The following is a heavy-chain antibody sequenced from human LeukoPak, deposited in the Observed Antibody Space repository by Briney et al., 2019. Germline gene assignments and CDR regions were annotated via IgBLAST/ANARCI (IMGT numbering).Heavy chain of an antibody. J-gene: IGHJ4*02. V-gene: IGHV4-59*04. CDR3: ASGYSTTLDF. Sequence: SETLSLTCNVSGGSISRYYWAWIRRPPGLGLESIGKIHNGGNAYYTPSLKSRVTLSMDASRNQVSLRLCSVTAADTAVYYCASGYSTTLDFWGQGTLVTVSS. CDR2: IHNGGNA. CDR1: GGSISRYY. D-gene: IGHD6-13*01.